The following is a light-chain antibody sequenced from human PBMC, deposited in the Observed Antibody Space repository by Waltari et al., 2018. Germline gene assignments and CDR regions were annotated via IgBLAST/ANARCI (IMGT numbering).Light chain of an antibody. Sequence: ASAGDRVTITCRASQSIATYLNWYQQKPGKAPILLIYAASSLQFGVPSRFSGSGSGTDFTLAISSLQPEDFATYFCQQSYSAPHTFGGGTQVDIK. CDR1: QSIATY. J-gene: IGKJ4*01. CDR3: QQSYSAPHT. CDR2: AAS. V-gene: IGKV1-39*01.